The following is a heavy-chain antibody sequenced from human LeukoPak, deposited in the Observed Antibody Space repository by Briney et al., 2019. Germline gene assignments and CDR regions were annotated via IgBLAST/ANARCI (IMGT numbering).Heavy chain of an antibody. V-gene: IGHV4-61*02. CDR2: IYTSGST. J-gene: IGHJ4*02. Sequence: NPSQTLSLTCTVSGGSISSGSYYWRWIRQPGGKGLEWIERIYTSGSTNYNPSLKSRVTISVDTSKTQFSLKLSSVTAADTAVYYCARDHFSSTSCYYGVDYWGQGTLVTVSS. D-gene: IGHD2-2*01. CDR3: ARDHFSSTSCYYGVDY. CDR1: GGSISSGSYY.